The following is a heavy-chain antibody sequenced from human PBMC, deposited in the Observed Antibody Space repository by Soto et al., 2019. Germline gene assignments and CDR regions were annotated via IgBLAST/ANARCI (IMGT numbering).Heavy chain of an antibody. V-gene: IGHV1-18*01. J-gene: IGHJ6*02. Sequence: QVQLVQSGAEVKKPGDSVKVSCKASGYRFETYAMTWVRQAPGQGLEWMGWISAYSVDTYSAQKFQDRLTMTKDTSTGTAYMEFRSLTADDTAVYYCARGHGAIRGALDVWGQRTTVTVSS. CDR2: ISAYSVDT. D-gene: IGHD1-26*01. CDR1: GYRFETYA. CDR3: ARGHGAIRGALDV.